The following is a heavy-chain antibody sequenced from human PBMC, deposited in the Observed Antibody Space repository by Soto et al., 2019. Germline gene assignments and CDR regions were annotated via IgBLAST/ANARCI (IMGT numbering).Heavy chain of an antibody. CDR3: ARVHVAAAGTNWFDP. D-gene: IGHD6-13*01. CDR1: LDSVSSNSAA. V-gene: IGHV6-1*01. CDR2: TYYRSKWYN. J-gene: IGHJ5*02. Sequence: SQTLSLTCAISLDSVSSNSAAWNWIRQSPSRGLEWLGRTYYRSKWYNDYAVSVKSRITINPDTSKNQFSLQLNSVTPEDTAVYYCARVHVAAAGTNWFDPWGQGTLVTVSS.